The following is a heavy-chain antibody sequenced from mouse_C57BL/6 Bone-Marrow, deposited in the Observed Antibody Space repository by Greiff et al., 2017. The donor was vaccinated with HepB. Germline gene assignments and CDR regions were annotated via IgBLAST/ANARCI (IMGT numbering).Heavy chain of an antibody. V-gene: IGHV5-12*01. CDR2: ISNGGGST. CDR1: GFTFSDYY. D-gene: IGHD1-1*01. J-gene: IGHJ1*03. CDR3: ARLGYGRGYWYFDV. Sequence: EVHLVESGGGLVQPGGSLKLSCAASGFTFSDYYMYWVRQTPEKGLEWVAYISNGGGSTYYPDTVKGRFTISRDNAKNTLYLQMSRLKSEDTAMYYCARLGYGRGYWYFDVWGTGTTVTVSS.